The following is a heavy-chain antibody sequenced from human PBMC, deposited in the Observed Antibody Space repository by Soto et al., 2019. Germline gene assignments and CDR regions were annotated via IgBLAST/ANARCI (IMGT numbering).Heavy chain of an antibody. CDR1: GYTFTSYG. Sequence: ASVKVSCKASGYTFTSYGISWLRQSPGQGLEWMGWISAYNGNTNYAQKLQGRVTMTTDTSTGTAYMELRSLRSDDTAVYYCAATPYCSSTSCYRRWFDPWGQGTLVTVSS. V-gene: IGHV1-18*04. CDR2: ISAYNGNT. D-gene: IGHD2-2*01. J-gene: IGHJ5*02. CDR3: AATPYCSSTSCYRRWFDP.